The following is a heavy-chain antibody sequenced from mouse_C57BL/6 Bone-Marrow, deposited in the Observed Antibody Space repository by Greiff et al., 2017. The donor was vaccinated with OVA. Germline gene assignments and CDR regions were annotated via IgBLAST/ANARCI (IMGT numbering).Heavy chain of an antibody. CDR3: AREVFITTVVDYFDY. D-gene: IGHD1-1*01. Sequence: VQLQQSGAELARPGASVKLSCKASGYTFTSYGISWVKQRTGQGLEWIGEIYPRSGNTYYNEKFKGKATLTADKSSSTAYMELRSLTSEDSAVYFCAREVFITTVVDYFDYWGQGTTLTVSS. V-gene: IGHV1-81*01. J-gene: IGHJ2*01. CDR2: IYPRSGNT. CDR1: GYTFTSYG.